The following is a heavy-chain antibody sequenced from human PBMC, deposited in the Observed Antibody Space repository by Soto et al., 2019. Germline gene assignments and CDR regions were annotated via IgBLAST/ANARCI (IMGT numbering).Heavy chain of an antibody. CDR1: GGSFSGYY. Sequence: LSLTCAVYGGSFSGYYWSWIRQPPGKGLEWIGEINHSGSTNYNPSLKSRVTISVDTSKNQFSLKLSSVTAADTAVYYCARNLRASLYYGMDVWGQGTTVTVSS. J-gene: IGHJ6*02. V-gene: IGHV4-34*01. D-gene: IGHD4-17*01. CDR3: ARNLRASLYYGMDV. CDR2: INHSGST.